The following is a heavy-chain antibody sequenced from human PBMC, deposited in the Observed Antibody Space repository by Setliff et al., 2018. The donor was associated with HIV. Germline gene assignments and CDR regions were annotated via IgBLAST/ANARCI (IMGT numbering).Heavy chain of an antibody. J-gene: IGHJ4*02. Sequence: SVKVSCKASGGTFSSYAVSWVRQAPGQGLEWMGGLIPLFGTPNYAQKFQGRITIAAVEATSTAYMELSSLTFDDTAVYYCARRGGYGDYPLYFDYWGQGTQVTSPQ. D-gene: IGHD4-17*01. CDR3: ARRGGYGDYPLYFDY. CDR1: GGTFSSYA. V-gene: IGHV1-69*13. CDR2: LIPLFGTP.